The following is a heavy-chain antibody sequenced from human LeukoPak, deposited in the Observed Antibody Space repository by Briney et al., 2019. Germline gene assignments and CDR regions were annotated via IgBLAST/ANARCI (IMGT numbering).Heavy chain of an antibody. J-gene: IGHJ4*02. V-gene: IGHV4-38-2*02. D-gene: IGHD3-3*01. CDR3: ARVPSDDDLWSGDLPYFDY. CDR2: IYYSGST. CDR1: GYSISSGYY. Sequence: PSETLSLTCTVSGYSISSGYYWGWIRQPPGEGLEWIGCIYYSGSTYYNPSLKSRVTISVDTSKNQLSLKLSSVTAADTAVYYCARVPSDDDLWSGDLPYFDYWGQGTLVTVSS.